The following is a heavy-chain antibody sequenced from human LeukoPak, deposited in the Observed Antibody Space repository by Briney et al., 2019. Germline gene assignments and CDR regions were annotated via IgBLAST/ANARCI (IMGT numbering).Heavy chain of an antibody. CDR3: AKTLSSGWSGKYYFDY. CDR2: SGNGDNT. CDR1: GFTFSTYA. V-gene: IGHV3-23*01. Sequence: GGSLRLSCAASGFTFSTYAISWVRQPPGKGLEWVSGSGNGDNTYYADSVKGRFTIYRDNSKSRLSLQMNSLRAEDTAVYYCAKTLSSGWSGKYYFDYWGQGTLVSVSS. D-gene: IGHD6-19*01. J-gene: IGHJ4*02.